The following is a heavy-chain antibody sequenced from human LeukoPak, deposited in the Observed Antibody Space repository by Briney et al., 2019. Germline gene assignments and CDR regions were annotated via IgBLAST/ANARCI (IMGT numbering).Heavy chain of an antibody. CDR2: INAGNGNT. J-gene: IGHJ4*02. Sequence: ASVKVSCKASGYTFTSYAMHWVRQAPGQRLEWMGWINAGNGNTKYSQKFQGRVTITRDTSASTAYMELSSLRSEDTAVYYCARDDYGDYYFDYWGQGTLITVSS. CDR3: ARDDYGDYYFDY. D-gene: IGHD4-17*01. V-gene: IGHV1-3*01. CDR1: GYTFTSYA.